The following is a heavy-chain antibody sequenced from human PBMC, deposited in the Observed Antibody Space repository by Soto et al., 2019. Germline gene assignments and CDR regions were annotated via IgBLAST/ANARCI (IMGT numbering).Heavy chain of an antibody. CDR2: IYYNGRT. J-gene: IGHJ5*02. CDR1: GGSISSGGYY. D-gene: IGHD1-1*01. CDR3: ARDANWKATFDP. Sequence: SETLSLTCTVSGGSISSGGYYWSWIRQHPGKGLEWIGYIYYNGRTNYNPSLESRVTISVDTSKNQFSLKMSYLTAADTAVYYCARDANWKATFDPWGQGTLVTVSS. V-gene: IGHV4-61*08.